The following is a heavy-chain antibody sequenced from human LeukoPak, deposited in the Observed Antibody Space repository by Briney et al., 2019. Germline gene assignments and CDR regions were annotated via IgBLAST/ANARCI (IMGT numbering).Heavy chain of an antibody. V-gene: IGHV4-31*03. J-gene: IGHJ4*02. CDR2: IYYSGST. CDR1: GGSISSGGYY. CDR3: ARAGDQYCSSTSCYLFDY. D-gene: IGHD2-2*01. Sequence: SETLSLTCTVSGGSISSGGYYWSWIRQHPGKGLEWIGYIYYSGSTYYNPSLKSRVTISVDTSKNQFSLRLSSVTAADTAVYYCARAGDQYCSSTSCYLFDYWGQGTLVTVSS.